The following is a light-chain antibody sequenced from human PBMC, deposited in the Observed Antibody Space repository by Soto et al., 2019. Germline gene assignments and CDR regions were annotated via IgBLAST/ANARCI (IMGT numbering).Light chain of an antibody. V-gene: IGKV3-15*01. CDR1: QSVSSN. CDR3: QQYNNWPWP. CDR2: GAS. J-gene: IGKJ1*01. Sequence: VFIQAPGTMYLSPGERATLSSRASQSVSSNLAWYQQKPGQAPRLRIYGASTRATGIPARFSGSGSGTEFTLTISSLQSEDFAVYYCQQYNNWPWPFGQGAKVDIK.